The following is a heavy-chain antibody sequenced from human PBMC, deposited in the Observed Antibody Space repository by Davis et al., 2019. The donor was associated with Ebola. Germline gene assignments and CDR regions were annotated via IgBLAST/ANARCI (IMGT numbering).Heavy chain of an antibody. J-gene: IGHJ4*02. Sequence: ASVKVSCKASGYTFTSYGISWVRQAPGKGLEWMGGFDPEDGETIYSQKFQGRVTMTEDTSTDTVYMELSSLRSEDTAVYFCTTSKDDSGAYYGAYFDYWGQGTLVTVSS. CDR3: TTSKDDSGAYYGAYFDY. CDR1: GYTFTSYG. D-gene: IGHD3-22*01. V-gene: IGHV1-24*01. CDR2: FDPEDGET.